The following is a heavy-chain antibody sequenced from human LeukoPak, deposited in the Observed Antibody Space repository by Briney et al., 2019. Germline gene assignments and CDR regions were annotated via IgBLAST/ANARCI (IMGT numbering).Heavy chain of an antibody. CDR1: GFTFSSYG. CDR2: ISYDGSNK. J-gene: IGHJ6*02. Sequence: GGSLRLSCAASGFTFSSYGMHRVRQAPGKGLEWVAVISYDGSNKYYADSVKGRFTISRDNSKNTLYLQMNSLRAEDTAVYYCANVPAAILSGYYYGMDVWGQGTTVTVSS. CDR3: ANVPAAILSGYYYGMDV. D-gene: IGHD2-2*02. V-gene: IGHV3-30*18.